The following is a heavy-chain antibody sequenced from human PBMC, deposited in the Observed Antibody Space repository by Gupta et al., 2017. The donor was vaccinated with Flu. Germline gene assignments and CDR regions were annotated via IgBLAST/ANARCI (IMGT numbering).Heavy chain of an antibody. J-gene: IGHJ4*02. D-gene: IGHD2-21*02. CDR3: AKLPHKAGGNSDDY. V-gene: IGHV3-23*01. CDR1: GFTFTSYA. Sequence: VRLLESGGGLVQPGGSLRLSCAASGFTFTSYAMGWVCQAPGKGLEWLSTVSSVGGTTYYADSVKGRFTISRDSSRNTAYLQMNSLRAEDTAVYYCAKLPHKAGGNSDDYWGQGTLVTVSS. CDR2: VSSVGGTT.